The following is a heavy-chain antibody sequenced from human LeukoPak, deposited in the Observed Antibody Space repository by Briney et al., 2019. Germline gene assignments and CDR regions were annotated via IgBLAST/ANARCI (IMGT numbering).Heavy chain of an antibody. J-gene: IGHJ3*02. D-gene: IGHD3-3*01. CDR1: GGSLSSSSYY. Sequence: PSQTLSLTCTVSGGSLSSSSYYWGRIRQPPGKGLEWIGSVYYSGSTYYNPSLKSRVTISVDTSKNQFYLKLSSVTAADTAVYYSARAPIHYDFWSGYYASDAFDIWGQGKMVTVSS. CDR3: ARAPIHYDFWSGYYASDAFDI. CDR2: VYYSGST. V-gene: IGHV4-39*07.